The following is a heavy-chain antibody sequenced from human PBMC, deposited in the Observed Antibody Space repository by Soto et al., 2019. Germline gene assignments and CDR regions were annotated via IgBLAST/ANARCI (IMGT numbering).Heavy chain of an antibody. CDR3: ARESFPKAAAGTPRYYYYGMDV. V-gene: IGHV1-3*01. CDR1: GYTFTSYA. Sequence: ASVKVSCKASGYTFTSYAMHWVRQAPGQRLEWMGWINAGNGNTKYSQKFQGRVTITRDTSASTAYMELSSLRSEDTAVYYCARESFPKAAAGTPRYYYYGMDVWGQGTQVTVSS. CDR2: INAGNGNT. J-gene: IGHJ6*02. D-gene: IGHD6-13*01.